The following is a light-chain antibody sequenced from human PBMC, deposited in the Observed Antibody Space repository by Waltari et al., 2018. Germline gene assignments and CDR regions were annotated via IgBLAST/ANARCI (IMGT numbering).Light chain of an antibody. CDR1: QSLLYSSNNKNY. J-gene: IGKJ4*01. Sequence: DIVMTQSPASLAVSLGERATIHCKSSQSLLYSSNNKNYLAWYQQKPGQAPELLIYWASTRESGVPDRFSGSGSGTDFTLTISSLQAEDVAAYYCQQYYTTPLTFGGGTKVEIK. V-gene: IGKV4-1*01. CDR3: QQYYTTPLT. CDR2: WAS.